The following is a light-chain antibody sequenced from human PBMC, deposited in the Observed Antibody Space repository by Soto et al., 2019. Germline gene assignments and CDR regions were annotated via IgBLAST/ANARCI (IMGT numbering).Light chain of an antibody. CDR3: QNYNSVPFT. CDR2: AAS. J-gene: IGKJ3*01. V-gene: IGKV1-27*01. CDR1: QDIRNH. Sequence: DIQMTQSPSSLSASVGDRVTITCRASQDIRNHLVWYQQKPGKVPKLLIYAASALQSGVPSRFSGSGSGTDFTLTISSLQPEDVATYYCQNYNSVPFTFGPGTKVDIK.